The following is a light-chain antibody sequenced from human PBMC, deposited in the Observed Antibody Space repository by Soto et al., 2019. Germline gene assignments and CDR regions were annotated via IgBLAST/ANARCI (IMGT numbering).Light chain of an antibody. Sequence: QSVLTQPPSVSGAPGQRVTISCTGSSSNIGAGYDVHWYQQLPGTAPKLLIYGNSNRPSGVPDRFSGSKSGTSASLAITGLQAEDESDYYCQSYASSLSRYVFGTGTKVTVL. CDR1: SSNIGAGYD. CDR2: GNS. CDR3: QSYASSLSRYV. J-gene: IGLJ1*01. V-gene: IGLV1-40*01.